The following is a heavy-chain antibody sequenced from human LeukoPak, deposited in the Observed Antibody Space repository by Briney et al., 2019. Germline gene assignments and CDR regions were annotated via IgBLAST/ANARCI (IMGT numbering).Heavy chain of an antibody. CDR2: INAGNGNT. CDR3: ARGEIVITFGSSRPGDAYI. Sequence: GASVKVSCKAFGYSFTRYAMHWVRQAPGQRLEWMGWINAGNGNTKYSQKFQGRVTITRDTSASTVYMELSSLRSEDTAMYYCARGEIVITFGSSRPGDAYIWGQGTMVTVSS. D-gene: IGHD3-16*01. V-gene: IGHV1-3*01. J-gene: IGHJ3*02. CDR1: GYSFTRYA.